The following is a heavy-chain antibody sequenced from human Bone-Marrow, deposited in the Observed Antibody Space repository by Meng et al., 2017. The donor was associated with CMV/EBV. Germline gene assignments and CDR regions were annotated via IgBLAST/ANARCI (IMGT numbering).Heavy chain of an antibody. D-gene: IGHD3-10*01. CDR1: GDSISLYY. CDR3: ARVRASGGWYFDL. CDR2: IYHSGST. J-gene: IGHJ2*01. V-gene: IGHV4-38-2*02. Sequence: GSLRLSCTVSGDSISLYYWSWIRQPPGKGLEWIGSIYHSGSTYYNPSLKSRVTISVDTSKNQFSLKLSSVTAADTAVYYCARVRASGGWYFDLWGRGTLVTVSS.